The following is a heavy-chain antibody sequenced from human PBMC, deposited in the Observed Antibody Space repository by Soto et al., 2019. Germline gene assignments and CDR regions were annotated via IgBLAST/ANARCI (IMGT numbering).Heavy chain of an antibody. Sequence: QVQLVESGGGVVQPGRSLRLSCAASGFTFSSYAMHWVRQAPGKGLEWVAVISYDGSNKYYADSVKGRFTISRDNSKTTLYLQMNSLRAEDTAVYYCAREDPFRLILDYWGQGTLVTVSS. D-gene: IGHD2-21*01. CDR1: GFTFSSYA. CDR2: ISYDGSNK. CDR3: AREDPFRLILDY. J-gene: IGHJ4*02. V-gene: IGHV3-30-3*01.